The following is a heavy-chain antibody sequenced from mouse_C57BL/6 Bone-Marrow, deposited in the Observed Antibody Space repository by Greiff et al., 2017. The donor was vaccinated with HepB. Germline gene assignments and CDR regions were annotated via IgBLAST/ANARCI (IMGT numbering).Heavy chain of an antibody. CDR1: GFTFSDYY. V-gene: IGHV5-12*01. CDR2: ISNGGGST. Sequence: EVHLVESGGGLVQPGGSLKLSCAASGFTFSDYYMYWVRQTPEKRLEWVAYISNGGGSTYYPDTVKGRFTISRDNAKNTLYLQMSRLKSEDTAMYYCARQTRGYWYFDVWGTGTTVTVSS. J-gene: IGHJ1*03. CDR3: ARQTRGYWYFDV. D-gene: IGHD2-13*01.